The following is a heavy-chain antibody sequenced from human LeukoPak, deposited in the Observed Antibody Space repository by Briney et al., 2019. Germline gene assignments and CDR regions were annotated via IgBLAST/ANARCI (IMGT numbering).Heavy chain of an antibody. J-gene: IGHJ3*02. CDR1: GGTFSSYT. Sequence: SVKVSCKASGGTFSSYTISWVRQAPGQGLEWMGRIIPILGIANYAQKFQGRVTITADKSTSTAYMELSSLRSEVTAVYYCAREPYYGSRSSAFDIWGQGTMVTVSS. V-gene: IGHV1-69*02. CDR3: AREPYYGSRSSAFDI. CDR2: IIPILGIA. D-gene: IGHD3-10*01.